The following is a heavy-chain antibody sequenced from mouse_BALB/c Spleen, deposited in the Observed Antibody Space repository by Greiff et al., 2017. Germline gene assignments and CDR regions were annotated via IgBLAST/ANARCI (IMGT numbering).Heavy chain of an antibody. D-gene: IGHD2-1*01. Sequence: QVQLQQPGAELVRPGASVKLSCKASGYTFTSYWINWVKQRPGQGLEWIGNIYPSDSYTNYNQKFKDKATLTVDKSSSTAYMQLSSPTSEASAVYYCTVTYYFDYWGQGTTLTVSS. V-gene: IGHV1-69*02. J-gene: IGHJ2*01. CDR3: TVTYYFDY. CDR2: IYPSDSYT. CDR1: GYTFTSYW.